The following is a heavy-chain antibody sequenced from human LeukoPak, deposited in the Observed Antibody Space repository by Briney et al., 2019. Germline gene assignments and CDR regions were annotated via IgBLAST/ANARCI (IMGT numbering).Heavy chain of an antibody. J-gene: IGHJ4*02. CDR3: ARDLVGSHTSYSSGAWDY. V-gene: IGHV1-69*13. CDR2: IIPIFDTA. D-gene: IGHD3-9*01. Sequence: SVKVSCKASGYTFTGYLIHWVRQAPGQGLEWMGGIIPIFDTADYAQRFQGRLTITADESTSTAYMELSSLRAEDTAVYYCARDLVGSHTSYSSGAWDYWGQGTLVTVSS. CDR1: GYTFTGYL.